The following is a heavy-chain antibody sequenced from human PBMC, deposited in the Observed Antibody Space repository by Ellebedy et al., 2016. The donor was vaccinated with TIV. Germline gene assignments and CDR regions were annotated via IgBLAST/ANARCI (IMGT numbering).Heavy chain of an antibody. CDR3: ARTTAEGVDY. D-gene: IGHD1-14*01. CDR2: IFQNGNI. CDR1: GYSINSGYY. Sequence: SETLSLTXSVSGYSINSGYYWGWIRQPPGKGLEWIGSIFQNGNILYNPSLKSRITILVDTSKNQFSLKLESVTAADTAIFYCARTTAEGVDYWGQGTLVTVSS. V-gene: IGHV4-38-2*02. J-gene: IGHJ4*02.